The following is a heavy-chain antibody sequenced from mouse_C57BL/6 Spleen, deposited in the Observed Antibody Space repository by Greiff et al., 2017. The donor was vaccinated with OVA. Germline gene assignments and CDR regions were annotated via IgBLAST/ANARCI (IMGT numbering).Heavy chain of an antibody. Sequence: QVQLQQPGAELVKPGASVKVSCKASCYTFTSYWMHWVKQRPGHGLEWIGRIPPSASDTNYNQKFNGKATLTVEKSSSTAYMQLSSLTSEDSAVYYCAILGNYEAYWGQGTLVTVSA. J-gene: IGHJ3*01. V-gene: IGHV1-74*01. CDR1: CYTFTSYW. D-gene: IGHD2-1*01. CDR2: IPPSASDT. CDR3: AILGNYEAY.